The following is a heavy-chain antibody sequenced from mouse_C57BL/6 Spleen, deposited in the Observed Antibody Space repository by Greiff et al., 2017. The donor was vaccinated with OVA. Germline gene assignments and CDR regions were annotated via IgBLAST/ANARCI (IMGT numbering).Heavy chain of an antibody. CDR1: GYTFTSYW. V-gene: IGHV1-50*01. Sequence: QVQLQQPGAELVKPGASVKLSCKASGYTFTSYWMQWVKQRPGQGLEWIGEIDPSDSYTNYNQKFKGKATLTVDTSSSTAYMQLSSLTSEDSAVSYCARRGAIVTTLDYWGQGTTLTVSS. J-gene: IGHJ2*01. D-gene: IGHD2-12*01. CDR3: ARRGAIVTTLDY. CDR2: IDPSDSYT.